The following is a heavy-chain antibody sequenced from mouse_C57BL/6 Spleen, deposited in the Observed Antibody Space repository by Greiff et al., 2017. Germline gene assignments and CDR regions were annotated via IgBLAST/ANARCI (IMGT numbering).Heavy chain of an antibody. CDR2: IRSKSNNYAT. CDR3: VRRGDYYAMDY. CDR1: GFSFNTYA. J-gene: IGHJ4*01. Sequence: EVKLVESGGGLVQPKGSLKLSCAASGFSFNTYAMNWVRQAPGKGLEWVARIRSKSNNYATYYADSVKDRFTISRDDSESMLYLRMNNLKTEDTAMYYCVRRGDYYAMDYWGQGTSVTVSS. V-gene: IGHV10-1*01.